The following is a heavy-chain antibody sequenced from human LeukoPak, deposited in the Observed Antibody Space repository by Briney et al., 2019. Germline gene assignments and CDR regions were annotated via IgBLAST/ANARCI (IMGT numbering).Heavy chain of an antibody. CDR1: GFSVNGDY. Sequence: GGSLRLSCAASGFSVNGDYMGWVRQAPGKGLEWVSVIYDGGDTYYADSVKGRFTISRDNAKNSLYLQMNSLRAEDTAVYYCARDRDGIALIRDRRYYYMDVWGKGTTVTVSS. V-gene: IGHV3-66*01. D-gene: IGHD3-10*01. CDR3: ARDRDGIALIRDRRYYYMDV. J-gene: IGHJ6*03. CDR2: IYDGGDT.